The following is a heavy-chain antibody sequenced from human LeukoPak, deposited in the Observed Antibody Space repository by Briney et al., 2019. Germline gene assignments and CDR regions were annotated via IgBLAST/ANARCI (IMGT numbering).Heavy chain of an antibody. J-gene: IGHJ3*02. V-gene: IGHV3-23*01. CDR2: ISGSGGST. Sequence: GGSLRLSCAASGFTFSSYAMSWVRQAPGKGLEWVSAISGSGGSTYYADSVKGRFTISRDNSKLYLQMNSLRDEDTAVYYCAKARGDGYNDAFDMWGQGTMVTASS. CDR1: GFTFSSYA. D-gene: IGHD5-24*01. CDR3: AKARGDGYNDAFDM.